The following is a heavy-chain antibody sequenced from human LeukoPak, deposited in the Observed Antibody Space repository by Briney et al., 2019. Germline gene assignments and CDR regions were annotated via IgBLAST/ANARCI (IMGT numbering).Heavy chain of an antibody. D-gene: IGHD3-22*01. CDR1: GFTFSDHY. CDR3: ALVPTEAYYYDSSGYTDAFDI. CDR2: TTNKANSYTT. J-gene: IGHJ3*02. Sequence: GGSLRLSCAASGFTFSDHYMDWVRQAPGKWLEWVGRTTNKANSYTTEYAASVKGRFTISRDDSKNSLYLQMNSLKTEDTAVYYCALVPTEAYYYDSSGYTDAFDIWGQGTMVTVSS. V-gene: IGHV3-72*01.